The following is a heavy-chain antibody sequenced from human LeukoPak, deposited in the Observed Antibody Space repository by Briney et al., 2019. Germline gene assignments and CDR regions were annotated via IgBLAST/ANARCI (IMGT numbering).Heavy chain of an antibody. Sequence: ASVKVSCKASGYTFTSYGISWVRQAPGQGLEWRGWISAYSGSRNYAQKLQGRVTMTTDTSTSTAYMELRSLRSDDTAVYYCARVEAYCTRTSCHDYWCQGTLVTVSS. CDR2: ISAYSGSR. V-gene: IGHV1-18*01. CDR1: GYTFTSYG. J-gene: IGHJ4*02. D-gene: IGHD2-2*01. CDR3: ARVEAYCTRTSCHDY.